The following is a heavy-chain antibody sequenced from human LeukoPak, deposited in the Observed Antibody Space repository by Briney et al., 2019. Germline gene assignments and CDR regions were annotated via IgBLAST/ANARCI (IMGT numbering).Heavy chain of an antibody. Sequence: GGSLRLSCAASGFTFSSYAMHWVRQAPGKGLEWVAVISYDGSNKYYADSVKGRFTISRDNSKNTLYLQMNSLRAEDTAVYYCASEPRVGRSSWYYFDYWGQGTLVTVSS. D-gene: IGHD6-13*01. J-gene: IGHJ4*02. CDR3: ASEPRVGRSSWYYFDY. V-gene: IGHV3-30-3*01. CDR2: ISYDGSNK. CDR1: GFTFSSYA.